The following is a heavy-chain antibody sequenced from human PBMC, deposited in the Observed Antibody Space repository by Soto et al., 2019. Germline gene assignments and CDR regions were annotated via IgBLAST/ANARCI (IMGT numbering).Heavy chain of an antibody. J-gene: IGHJ6*01. CDR1: GFTFNNYA. D-gene: IGHD2-21*01. V-gene: IGHV3-23*01. Sequence: QLLESGGGLVQPGGSLRLSCAASGFTFNNYAMTWVRQAPGKGLGWVSTISGSGSTYFADSVKGRFTISRDSSKNTLYLQRSSLGAEDTAFYYCAKVFCLRCGCLPFAYDYSVDVWRTGTRVTVSP. CDR3: AKVFCLRCGCLPFAYDYSVDV. CDR2: ISGSGST.